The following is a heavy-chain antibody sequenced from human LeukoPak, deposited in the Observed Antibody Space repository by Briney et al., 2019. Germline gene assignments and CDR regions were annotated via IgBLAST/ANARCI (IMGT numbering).Heavy chain of an antibody. J-gene: IGHJ4*02. V-gene: IGHV4-34*01. D-gene: IGHD5-24*01. CDR1: GGSFSGYY. CDR3: ARHRSKWLQSSFDY. Sequence: QPSETLSLTCAVYGGSFSGYYWSWIRQPPGKGLEWIGEINHSGSTNYNPSLKSRVTISVDTSKNQFSLKLNSVTAADTAVYYCARHRSKWLQSSFDYWGQGTLVTVSS. CDR2: INHSGST.